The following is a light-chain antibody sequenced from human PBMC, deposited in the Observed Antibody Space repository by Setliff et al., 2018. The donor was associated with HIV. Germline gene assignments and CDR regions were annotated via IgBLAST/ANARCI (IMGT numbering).Light chain of an antibody. CDR1: SSDVGGYNY. CDR2: AVT. Sequence: SVLTQPASVSGSPGQSITISCTGTSSDVGGYNYVSWYQQHPDKAPKLLIYAVTNRPSGISNRFSGSKSGNTASLTISGLQAEDEAEYYCNSYTSSIPLYVFGTGTKVTVL. V-gene: IGLV2-14*03. CDR3: NSYTSSIPLYV. J-gene: IGLJ1*01.